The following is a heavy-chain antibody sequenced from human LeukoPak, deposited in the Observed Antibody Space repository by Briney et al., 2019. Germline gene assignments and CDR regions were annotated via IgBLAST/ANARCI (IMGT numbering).Heavy chain of an antibody. CDR1: GYTFTSYD. CDR3: ARDYYGSNWFDP. V-gene: IGHV1-2*06. CDR2: INPNSGGT. Sequence: ASVKVSCKASGYTFTSYDINWVRQAPGQGLEWMGRINPNSGGTNYAQKFQGRVTMTRDTSISTAYMELSRLRSDDTAVYYCARDYYGSNWFDPWGQGTLVTVSS. J-gene: IGHJ5*02. D-gene: IGHD3-10*01.